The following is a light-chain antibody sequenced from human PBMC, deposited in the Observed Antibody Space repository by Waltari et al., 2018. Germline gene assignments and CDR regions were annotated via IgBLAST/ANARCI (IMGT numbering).Light chain of an antibody. CDR2: KAP. V-gene: IGKV1-5*03. CDR1: QSLSNW. Sequence: DIQMTPSPSTLSASVGHRVTITCRSSQSLSNWLAWYQQKPGKAPTVLIYKAPTLESGVPSRFSGSGSGTEFTLTISSLQPDDFATYYCQQYRNLWTFGQRTKVEIK. CDR3: QQYRNLWT. J-gene: IGKJ1*01.